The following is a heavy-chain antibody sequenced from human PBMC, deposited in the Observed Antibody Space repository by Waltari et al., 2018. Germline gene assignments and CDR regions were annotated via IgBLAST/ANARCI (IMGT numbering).Heavy chain of an antibody. J-gene: IGHJ4*02. CDR1: GFTFSSNT. D-gene: IGHD2-21*02. V-gene: IGHV3-21*01. Sequence: EVQLVESGGGLVKPGGSMGLSCAASGFTFSSNTMMWVRQAPGKGLECFSSITSGGNFIYYADSVKGRFTISRDNAKNSLYLQMSSLRAEDTAVYYCTRVAYCGGDCSGDYWGQGSLVTVSS. CDR2: ITSGGNFI. CDR3: TRVAYCGGDCSGDY.